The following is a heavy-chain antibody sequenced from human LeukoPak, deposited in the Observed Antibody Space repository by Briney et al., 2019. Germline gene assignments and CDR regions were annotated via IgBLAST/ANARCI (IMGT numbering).Heavy chain of an antibody. J-gene: IGHJ4*02. CDR3: ARGDYGGYFDY. D-gene: IGHD4/OR15-4a*01. CDR2: INPNSGGT. Sequence: ASVKVSCKASGYTFTGYYMHWVRQAPGQGLEWMGWINPNSGGTNYALKFQGRVTMTWDTSISTAYMELSRLRSDDTAVYYCARGDYGGYFDYWGQGTLVTVSS. V-gene: IGHV1-2*02. CDR1: GYTFTGYY.